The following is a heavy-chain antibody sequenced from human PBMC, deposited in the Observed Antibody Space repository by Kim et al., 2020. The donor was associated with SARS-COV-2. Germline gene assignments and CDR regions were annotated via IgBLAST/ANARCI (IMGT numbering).Heavy chain of an antibody. J-gene: IGHJ3*02. V-gene: IGHV3-9*01. CDR2: ISWNSGSI. CDR1: GFTFDDYA. CDR3: AKDMGHYDILTAWTAPGAFDI. Sequence: GGSLRLSCAASGFTFDDYAMHWVRQAPGKGLEWVSGISWNSGSIGYADSVKGRFTISRDNAKNSLYLQMNSLRAEDTALYYCAKDMGHYDILTAWTAPGAFDIWGQGTMVTVSS. D-gene: IGHD3-9*01.